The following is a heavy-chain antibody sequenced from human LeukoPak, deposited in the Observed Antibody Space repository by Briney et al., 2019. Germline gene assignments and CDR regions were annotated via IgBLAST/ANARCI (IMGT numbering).Heavy chain of an antibody. Sequence: SETLSLTCAVSGDSISSTNWWSWVRQPPGWGLEWIGEIYHSGSTNYNPSLKSRVNIAVDKSKNQFSLHLNSVTAADTDVYCCARVREDALDIWGTGTMVSVSS. CDR1: GDSISSTNW. J-gene: IGHJ3*02. D-gene: IGHD3-10*01. CDR2: IYHSGST. V-gene: IGHV4-4*01. CDR3: ARVREDALDI.